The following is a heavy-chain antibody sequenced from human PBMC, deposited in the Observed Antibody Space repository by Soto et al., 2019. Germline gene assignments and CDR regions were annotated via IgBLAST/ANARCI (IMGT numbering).Heavy chain of an antibody. CDR3: ASLSAPVDY. J-gene: IGHJ4*01. V-gene: IGHV3-74*01. CDR1: GFTFSSYW. D-gene: IGHD2-2*01. CDR2: IDSNGIMT. Sequence: GGSLRLSCAASGFTFSSYWMHWVRQVPGRGMEWVSKIDSNGIMTDYADPVKGRFSISRDNAKNSLYLQMDSLTVEDTAVYHCASLSAPVDYWGQGTLVTVS.